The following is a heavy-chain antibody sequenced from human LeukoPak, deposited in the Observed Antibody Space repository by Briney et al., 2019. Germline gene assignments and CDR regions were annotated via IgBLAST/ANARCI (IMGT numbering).Heavy chain of an antibody. D-gene: IGHD5-12*01. J-gene: IGHJ4*02. CDR1: GYTFTSYA. V-gene: IGHV7-4-1*02. CDR3: ARVNAPPYSGYDLGVVTADPHFDY. CDR2: INTNTGNP. Sequence: ASVKVSCKASGYTFTSYAMNWVRQAPGQGLEWMGWINTNTGNPTYAQGFTGRFVFYLDTSVSTAYLQISSLKAEDTAVYYCARVNAPPYSGYDLGVVTADPHFDYWGQGTLVTVSS.